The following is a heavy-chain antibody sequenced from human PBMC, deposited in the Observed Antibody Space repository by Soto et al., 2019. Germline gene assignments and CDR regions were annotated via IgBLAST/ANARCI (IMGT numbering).Heavy chain of an antibody. Sequence: QVRLVESGGGVVQPGGSLRLSCAASGFSFSSYNMYWVRQAPGKGLEWVAIISSDGRDKYYADSVKGGCTISRDNSKNTVFLQVDSLSVEDTAVFYCVSQVGVDSWGQGTLVTVSS. CDR2: ISSDGRDK. CDR3: VSQVGVDS. D-gene: IGHD3-16*01. CDR1: GFSFSSYN. V-gene: IGHV3-30*04. J-gene: IGHJ4*02.